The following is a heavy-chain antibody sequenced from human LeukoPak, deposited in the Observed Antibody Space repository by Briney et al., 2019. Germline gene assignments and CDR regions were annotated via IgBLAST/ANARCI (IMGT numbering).Heavy chain of an antibody. CDR2: INPNSGGT. Sequence: ASVKVSCKASGYTFTGYYMHWVRQAPGQGLEWRGWINPNSGGTNYAQKFQGRVTMTRDTSISTAYMELSRLRSDDTAVYYCARNTYGYKFSMDVWGRGTTVTVSS. D-gene: IGHD5-18*01. J-gene: IGHJ6*03. V-gene: IGHV1-2*02. CDR1: GYTFTGYY. CDR3: ARNTYGYKFSMDV.